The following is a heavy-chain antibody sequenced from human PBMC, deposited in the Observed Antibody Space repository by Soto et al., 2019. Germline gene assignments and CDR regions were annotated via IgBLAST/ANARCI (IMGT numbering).Heavy chain of an antibody. CDR1: GFTFSDYY. V-gene: IGHV3-11*06. D-gene: IGHD5-18*01. CDR2: ISSSSSYT. J-gene: IGHJ4*02. CDR3: ARVWGYSYPYDY. Sequence: GGSLRLSCAAPGFTFSDYYMSWIRQAPGKGLEWVSYISSSSSYTNYADSVKGRFTISRDNAKNSLYLQMNSLRAEDTAVYYCARVWGYSYPYDYWGQGTLVTVSS.